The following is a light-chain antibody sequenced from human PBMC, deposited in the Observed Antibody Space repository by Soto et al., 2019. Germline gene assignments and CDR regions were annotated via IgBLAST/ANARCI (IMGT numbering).Light chain of an antibody. Sequence: DIQMTQSPSTLSASIGDRVTITYRASQNIRNWLAWYQQKPGKAPKLLIYDVSSLESGVPPRFSGSGSGTDFTLTISGLQPDDFATYYCQQYDSYWTFGQGTKVDI. CDR1: QNIRNW. CDR3: QQYDSYWT. CDR2: DVS. J-gene: IGKJ1*01. V-gene: IGKV1-5*01.